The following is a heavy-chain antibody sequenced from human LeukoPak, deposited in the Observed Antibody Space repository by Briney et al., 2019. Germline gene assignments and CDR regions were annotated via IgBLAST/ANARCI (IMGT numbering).Heavy chain of an antibody. CDR1: GGSFSGYY. V-gene: IGHV4-34*01. J-gene: IGHJ5*02. CDR2: INHSGST. D-gene: IGHD3-10*01. Sequence: PSETLSLTCAVYGGSFSGYYWSWIRQPPGKGLEWIGEINHSGSTNYNPSLKSRVTISVDTSKNQFSLKLSSVTAADTAVYYCARGALRRYYYGSGSYRDPSHNWFDPWGQGTLVTVSS. CDR3: ARGALRRYYYGSGSYRDPSHNWFDP.